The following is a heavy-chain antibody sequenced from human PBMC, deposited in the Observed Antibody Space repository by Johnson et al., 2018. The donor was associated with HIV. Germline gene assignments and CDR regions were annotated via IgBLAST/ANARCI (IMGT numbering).Heavy chain of an antibody. D-gene: IGHD2-21*02. V-gene: IGHV3-33*06. Sequence: VQLVESGGGVVQPGRSLRLSCAASGFTFSSYGMHWVRQAPGKGLEWVAVIWYDGSNKYYADSVKGRFTISRDNSKNTLYLQMNSLRAEDTAVYYCAKASDGTWQHAFDIWGQGTMVTVSS. CDR1: GFTFSSYG. CDR2: IWYDGSNK. CDR3: AKASDGTWQHAFDI. J-gene: IGHJ3*02.